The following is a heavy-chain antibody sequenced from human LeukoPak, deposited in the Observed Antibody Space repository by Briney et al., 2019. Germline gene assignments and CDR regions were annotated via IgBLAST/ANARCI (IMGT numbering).Heavy chain of an antibody. J-gene: IGHJ5*02. D-gene: IGHD4-17*01. V-gene: IGHV4-59*01. CDR1: GGSISSYY. Sequence: PSETLSLTCTVSGGSISSYYWTWIRQPPGKGLEWIGYIYFSGSTHYNPSLKSRATISVDTSKNQFSLKLSSVTAADTAVYYCARETTGGWFDPWGQGTLVTVSS. CDR3: ARETTGGWFDP. CDR2: IYFSGST.